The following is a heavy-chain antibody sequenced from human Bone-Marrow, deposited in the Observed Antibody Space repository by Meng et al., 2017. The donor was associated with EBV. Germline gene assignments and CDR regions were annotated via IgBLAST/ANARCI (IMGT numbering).Heavy chain of an antibody. D-gene: IGHD1-26*01. CDR2: IGEKGNT. CDR1: GFTFSSYA. Sequence: EVQLVESXXXXVXXGGXVRLSCVASGFTFSSYAMRWIRQAPGKGLQWVSTIGEKGNTYYTDSVKGRFTISRDKSKNTLYLQMSSLKVEDTAVYYCVKKIEVGVTSGFDYWGQGTLGIVSS. CDR3: VKKIEVGVTSGFDY. V-gene: IGHV3-23*04. J-gene: IGHJ4*02.